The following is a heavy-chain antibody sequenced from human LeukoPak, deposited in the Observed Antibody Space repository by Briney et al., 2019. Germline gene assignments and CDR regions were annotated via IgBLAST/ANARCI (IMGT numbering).Heavy chain of an antibody. J-gene: IGHJ3*02. V-gene: IGHV4-61*02. Sequence: PSETLSLTCTVSGGSISSGSYYWSWIRQPAGKGLEWIGRIYTTGSTNYNPSLKSRVTISVDTSKNQFSLKLSSVTAADTAVYYCARESRLAHRDAFDIWGQGTMVTVSS. CDR2: IYTTGST. CDR3: ARESRLAHRDAFDI. CDR1: GGSISSGSYY.